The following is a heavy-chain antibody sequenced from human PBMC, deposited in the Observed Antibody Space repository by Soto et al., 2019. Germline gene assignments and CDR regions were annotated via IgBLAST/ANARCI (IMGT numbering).Heavy chain of an antibody. V-gene: IGHV3-30*18. D-gene: IGHD2-2*03. J-gene: IGHJ4*02. CDR2: ISYGGSNK. CDR1: GFTFSSYG. CDR3: AKGPGLDGY. Sequence: GGSLRLSCAASGFTFSSYGMHWVRQAPGKGLEWVAVISYGGSNKYYADSVKGRLTISRDNSKNTLYLQMNSLRAEDTAVYYCAKGPGLDGYWGQGTLVTVSS.